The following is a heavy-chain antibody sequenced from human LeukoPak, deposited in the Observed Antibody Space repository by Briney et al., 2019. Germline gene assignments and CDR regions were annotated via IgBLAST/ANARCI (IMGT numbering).Heavy chain of an antibody. V-gene: IGHV3-23*01. J-gene: IGHJ3*02. CDR2: ISGSGGST. D-gene: IGHD3-10*01. CDR1: GFTFNNYA. CDR3: ASDNTVYGSGSYAFDI. Sequence: QSGGSLRLSCAASGFTFNNYAMSWVRQAPGKGLEWVSAISGSGGSTYYADSVKGRFTISRDISKNTLYLQMNSLRAEDTAVYYCASDNTVYGSGSYAFDIWGQGTMVTVSS.